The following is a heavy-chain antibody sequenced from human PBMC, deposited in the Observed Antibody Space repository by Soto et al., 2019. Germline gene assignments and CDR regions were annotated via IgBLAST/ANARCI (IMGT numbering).Heavy chain of an antibody. D-gene: IGHD4-17*01. CDR3: AKRAGDGYLDY. Sequence: EVQLLESGGGLVQPGETLRLSCAASGFTFSSYAMNWVRQALGKGPEWVSFISGAGDSTYYADSVKGRFTISRDNSRNTLYLQMNSLRAEDTAIYYCAKRAGDGYLDYWGQGTLVTVSS. V-gene: IGHV3-23*01. CDR1: GFTFSSYA. CDR2: ISGAGDST. J-gene: IGHJ4*02.